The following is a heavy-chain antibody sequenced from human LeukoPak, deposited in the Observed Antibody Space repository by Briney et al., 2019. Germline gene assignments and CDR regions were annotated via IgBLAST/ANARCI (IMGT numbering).Heavy chain of an antibody. Sequence: GGSLRLSCAASGFTFSSYDMHWVRQATGKGLEWVSAIGTAGDTYYPGSVKGRFTISRENAKNSLYLQMNSLRAGDTAVYYCAGGHPSGYCSGGSCYPYYYYGMDVWGQGTTVTVSS. D-gene: IGHD2-15*01. CDR3: AGGHPSGYCSGGSCYPYYYYGMDV. CDR1: GFTFSSYD. CDR2: IGTAGDT. J-gene: IGHJ6*02. V-gene: IGHV3-13*01.